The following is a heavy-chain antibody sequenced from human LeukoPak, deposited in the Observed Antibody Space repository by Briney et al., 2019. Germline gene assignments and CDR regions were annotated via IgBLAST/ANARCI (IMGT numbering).Heavy chain of an antibody. CDR2: ISYDGSNK. CDR1: GFTFSSYG. V-gene: IGHV3-30*03. J-gene: IGHJ6*02. CDR3: AGGYSYGYRGRTYYYGMDV. Sequence: GGSLRLSCAASGFTFSSYGMHRVRQAPGKGLEWVAVISYDGSNKYYADSVKGRFTISRDNSKNTLYLQMNSLRAEDTAVYYCAGGYSYGYRGRTYYYGMDVWGQGTTVTVSS. D-gene: IGHD5-18*01.